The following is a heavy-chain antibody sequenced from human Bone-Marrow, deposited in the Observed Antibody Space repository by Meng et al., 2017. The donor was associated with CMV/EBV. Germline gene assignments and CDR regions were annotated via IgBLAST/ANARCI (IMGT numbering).Heavy chain of an antibody. J-gene: IGHJ4*02. V-gene: IGHV1-69*05. Sequence: GGNFHRCASSWVRQAPGQGLGWMGGIIPIVDTANYAQKFQGRVRITTDKSTSTAYMELSSLRSEDTAVYYCARVGSSGYYHGGFFDYWGQGTLVTVSS. CDR2: IIPIVDTA. CDR3: ARVGSSGYYHGGFFDY. CDR1: GGNFHRCA. D-gene: IGHD3-22*01.